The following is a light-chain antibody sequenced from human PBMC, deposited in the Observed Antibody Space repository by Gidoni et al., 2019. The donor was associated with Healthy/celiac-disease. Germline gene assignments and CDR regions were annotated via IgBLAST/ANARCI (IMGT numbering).Light chain of an antibody. J-gene: IGKJ1*01. Sequence: EILMTQSPATLSVSPGERTTLSCRASQSVNSNLAWYQQKPGQAPRLLIYGASTRATGIPARFSGSGSGTEFTLTISSLQSEDFALYSCQQYNDWPLTFGQGTKVEIK. CDR2: GAS. CDR1: QSVNSN. V-gene: IGKV3-15*01. CDR3: QQYNDWPLT.